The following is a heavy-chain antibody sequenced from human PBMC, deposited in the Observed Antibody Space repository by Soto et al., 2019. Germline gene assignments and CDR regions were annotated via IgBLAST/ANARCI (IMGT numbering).Heavy chain of an antibody. CDR3: ARDAKVDTVMGGYYYYTMDI. CDR2: IYYSGST. Sequence: SETLSLTCTVSGDSLNSGTYYWSWIRQPPGKGLEWIGRIYYSGSTDQHPSLKSRVSMSVDTAKNQFSLKLSSVTAADAAIYFCARDAKVDTVMGGYYYYTMDIWGQGTTVTVSS. CDR1: GDSLNSGTYY. V-gene: IGHV4-61*01. D-gene: IGHD5-18*01. J-gene: IGHJ6*02.